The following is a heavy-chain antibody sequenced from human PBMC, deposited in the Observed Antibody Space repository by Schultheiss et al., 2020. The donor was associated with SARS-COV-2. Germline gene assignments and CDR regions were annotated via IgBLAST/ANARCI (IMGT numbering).Heavy chain of an antibody. J-gene: IGHJ6*02. Sequence: ASVKVSCKASGYTFTSYYMHWVRQAPGQGLEWMGWMNPNSGNTVYAQKFQGRVTMTTDTSTSTAYMELRSLRSDDTAVYYCARDHQYCSSTSCYPNYYYYGMDVWGQGTTVTVSS. D-gene: IGHD2-2*01. CDR2: MNPNSGNT. V-gene: IGHV1-8*02. CDR3: ARDHQYCSSTSCYPNYYYYGMDV. CDR1: GYTFTSYY.